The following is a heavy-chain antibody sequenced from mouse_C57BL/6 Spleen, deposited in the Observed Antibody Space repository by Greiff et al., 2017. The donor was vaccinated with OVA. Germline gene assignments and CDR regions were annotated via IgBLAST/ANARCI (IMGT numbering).Heavy chain of an antibody. CDR2: INPGSGGT. CDR1: GYAFTNYL. Sequence: VKLMESGAELVRPGTSVKVSCKASGYAFTNYLIEWVKQRPGQGLEWIGVINPGSGGTNYNEKFKGKATLTADKSSSTAYMQLSSLTSEDSAVYFCARVVYYSNRDYWGQGTTLTVSS. V-gene: IGHV1-54*01. D-gene: IGHD2-5*01. J-gene: IGHJ2*01. CDR3: ARVVYYSNRDY.